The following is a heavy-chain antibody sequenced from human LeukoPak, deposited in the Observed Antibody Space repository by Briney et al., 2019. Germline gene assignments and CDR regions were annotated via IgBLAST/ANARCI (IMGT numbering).Heavy chain of an antibody. Sequence: PSETLSLTCTVSGGSISSSSYYWGWIRQPPGKGLEWIGSIYYSGSTYYNPSLKSRVTISVDTSKNQFSLKLSSVTAADTAVYYCARQWLVYDYWGQGTLVTVSS. CDR1: GGSISSSSYY. CDR2: IYYSGST. CDR3: ARQWLVYDY. D-gene: IGHD6-19*01. J-gene: IGHJ4*02. V-gene: IGHV4-39*01.